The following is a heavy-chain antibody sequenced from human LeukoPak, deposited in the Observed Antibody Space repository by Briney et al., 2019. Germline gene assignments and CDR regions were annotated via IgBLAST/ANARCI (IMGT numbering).Heavy chain of an antibody. CDR3: TRAVAAADFSPGY. D-gene: IGHD3/OR15-3a*01. V-gene: IGHV3-11*06. Sequence: GGSLRLSCEVSGFTFSDHYMSWIRQAPGKRLEWVSYISSGSTYTNYADSVEGRFTISRDNAKNSVYLQMNSLRADDTAVYYCTRAVAAADFSPGYWGQGTLVTVSS. J-gene: IGHJ4*02. CDR2: ISSGSTYT. CDR1: GFTFSDHY.